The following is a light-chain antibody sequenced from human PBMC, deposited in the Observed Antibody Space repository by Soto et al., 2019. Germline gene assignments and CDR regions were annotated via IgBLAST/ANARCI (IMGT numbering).Light chain of an antibody. CDR3: SSYTYTSTLGV. CDR1: SNDAGGYNY. CDR2: DVS. V-gene: IGLV2-14*01. J-gene: IGLJ1*01. Sequence: QSVLTQPASVSGSPGQSITISCTGTSNDAGGYNYVSWYQQHPGKAPKLMIYDVSNRPSGVSNRFSGSKSGNTASLTISGLQAEDEADYYCSSYTYTSTLGVFGTGTKVAVL.